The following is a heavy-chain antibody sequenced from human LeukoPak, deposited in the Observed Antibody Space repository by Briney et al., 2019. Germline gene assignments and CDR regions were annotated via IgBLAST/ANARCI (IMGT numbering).Heavy chain of an antibody. CDR1: GFTFSSYA. V-gene: IGHV3-30-3*01. CDR2: ISYDGSNK. D-gene: IGHD3-9*01. CDR3: ARADILTGSPPKALDY. J-gene: IGHJ4*02. Sequence: GGSLRLSCAASGFTFSSYAMHWVRQAPGKGLEWVAVISYDGSNKYHADSVKGRFTISRDNSKNTLYLQMNSLRAEDTAVYYCARADILTGSPPKALDYWGQGTLVTVSS.